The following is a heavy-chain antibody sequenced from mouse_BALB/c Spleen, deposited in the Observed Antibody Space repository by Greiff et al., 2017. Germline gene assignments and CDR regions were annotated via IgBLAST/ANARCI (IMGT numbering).Heavy chain of an antibody. V-gene: IGHV1S81*02. J-gene: IGHJ3*01. D-gene: IGHD1-2*01. CDR1: GYTFTSYW. CDR2: INPSNGRT. CDR3: ARSHYYGYGFAY. Sequence: QVQLQQPGAELVKPGASVKLSCKASGYTFTSYWMHWVKQRPGQGLEWIGEINPSNGRTNYNEKFKSKATLTVDKSSSTAYMQLSSLTSEDSAVYYCARSHYYGYGFAYWGQGTLVTVSA.